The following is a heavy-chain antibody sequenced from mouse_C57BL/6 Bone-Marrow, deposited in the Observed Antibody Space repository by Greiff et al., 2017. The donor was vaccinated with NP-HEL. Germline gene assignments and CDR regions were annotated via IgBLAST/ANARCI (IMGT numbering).Heavy chain of an antibody. CDR1: GFTFSDAW. CDR2: IRNKANNHAT. V-gene: IGHV6-6*01. J-gene: IGHJ2*01. Sequence: EVMLVESGGGLVQPGGSMKLSCAASGFTFSDAWMDWVRQSPEKGLEWVAEIRNKANNHATYYAESVKGRFTISRDDSKSSVYLQMNSLRAEDTGIYYCTAIYYDYDGYYFDYWGQGTTLTVSS. CDR3: TAIYYDYDGYYFDY. D-gene: IGHD2-4*01.